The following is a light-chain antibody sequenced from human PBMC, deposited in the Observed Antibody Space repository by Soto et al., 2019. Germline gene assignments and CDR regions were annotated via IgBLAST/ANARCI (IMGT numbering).Light chain of an antibody. V-gene: IGKV3-20*01. CDR2: AAS. CDR1: QSVSSSY. CDR3: HHYGSSQWT. J-gene: IGKJ1*01. Sequence: EIVLTQSPGTLSLSPGESATLSCRASQSVSSSYLAWYQQKPGQALRLLIYAASSRATGIPDRFSGSGSGTDFTLTISRLEPEDFAVYYCHHYGSSQWTFGQGTKVEIK.